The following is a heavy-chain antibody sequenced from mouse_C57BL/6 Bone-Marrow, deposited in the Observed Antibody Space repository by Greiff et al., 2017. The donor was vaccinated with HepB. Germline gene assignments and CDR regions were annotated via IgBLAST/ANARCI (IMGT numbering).Heavy chain of an antibody. CDR1: GFTFSDYG. CDR3: ARHEDSSGYYAMDY. V-gene: IGHV5-15*01. J-gene: IGHJ4*01. CDR2: ISNLAYSI. D-gene: IGHD3-2*02. Sequence: EVKLQESGGGLVQPGGSLKLSCAASGFTFSDYGMAWVRQAPRKGPEWVAFISNLAYSIYYADTVTGRFTISRENAKNTLYLEMSSLRSEDTAMYYCARHEDSSGYYAMDYWGQGTSVTVSS.